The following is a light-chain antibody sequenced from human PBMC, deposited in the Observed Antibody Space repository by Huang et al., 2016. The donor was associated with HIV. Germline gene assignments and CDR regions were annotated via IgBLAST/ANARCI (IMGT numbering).Light chain of an antibody. V-gene: IGKV1-8*01. CDR2: AAS. Sequence: AIRMTQSPSSLSASTGDRVTITCRASPGISSYLAWYQQKPRKAPKLLSYAASTLQSGVPSRFSGSGFGTDFTLTISSLQSEDLGSYHCQQYYTYPHSFGQGTKLEI. CDR3: QQYYTYPHS. CDR1: PGISSY. J-gene: IGKJ2*01.